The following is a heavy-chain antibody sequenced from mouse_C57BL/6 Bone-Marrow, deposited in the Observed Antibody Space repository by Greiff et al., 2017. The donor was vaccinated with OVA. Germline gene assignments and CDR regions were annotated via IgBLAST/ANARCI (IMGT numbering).Heavy chain of an antibody. V-gene: IGHV10-1*01. J-gene: IGHJ4*01. D-gene: IGHD3-2*02. CDR3: VRQAQAPFYYAMDY. CDR2: IRSKSNNYAT. Sequence: EVKLVESGGGLVQPKGSLKLSCAASGFSFNTYAMNWVRQAPGKGLEWVARIRSKSNNYATSYADSVKDRFTISRDDSESMLYLQMNDVKTEDTAMYYCVRQAQAPFYYAMDYWGQGTSVTVSS. CDR1: GFSFNTYA.